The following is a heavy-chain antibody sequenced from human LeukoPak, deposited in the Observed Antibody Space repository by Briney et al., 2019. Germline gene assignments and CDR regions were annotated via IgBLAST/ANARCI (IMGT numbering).Heavy chain of an antibody. CDR1: GFSFSTYS. J-gene: IGHJ4*02. D-gene: IGHD2/OR15-2a*01. Sequence: GGSLRLSCAASGFSFSTYSMNWVRQAPGKGLEWVSSINSDGIWIYYADSVKGRFTISRDNARNSLYLQMNSLRVEDTAVYYCARDCNRTYCYDYWGQGTLVTVSS. CDR3: ARDCNRTYCYDY. V-gene: IGHV3-21*01. CDR2: INSDGIWI.